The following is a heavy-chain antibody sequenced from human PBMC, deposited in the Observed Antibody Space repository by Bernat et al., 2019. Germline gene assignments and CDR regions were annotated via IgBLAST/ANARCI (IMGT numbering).Heavy chain of an antibody. V-gene: IGHV3-64*01. Sequence: EVQLVESGGGLVQPGGSLRLSCAASGFTFSNYAMHWVRQAPGKGLEYVSAISSNGGSTYYANSVKGRFTISRDNSKNTLYLQMGSLRSEDTAVYYCARGACSSTSCSKRFDYWGQGTLVTVSS. CDR3: ARGACSSTSCSKRFDY. CDR2: ISSNGGST. J-gene: IGHJ4*02. D-gene: IGHD2-2*01. CDR1: GFTFSNYA.